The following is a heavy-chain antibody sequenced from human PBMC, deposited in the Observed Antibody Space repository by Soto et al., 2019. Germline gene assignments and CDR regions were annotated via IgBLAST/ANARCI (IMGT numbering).Heavy chain of an antibody. J-gene: IGHJ6*02. Sequence: QVQLQESGPGLVKPSETLSLTYTVSGGSISSINNHFSNHYCSWIRLSPGKGLECIGYISNIGFTRYKPSLQSRVSISVDTSKNQFALKLTSVTAADTAVYYCTTPGFGGLHGLVDVWGQGTTVTVSS. CDR3: TTPGFGGLHGLVDV. CDR2: ISNIGFT. CDR1: GGSISSINNHFSNHY. V-gene: IGHV4-61*01. D-gene: IGHD3-10*01.